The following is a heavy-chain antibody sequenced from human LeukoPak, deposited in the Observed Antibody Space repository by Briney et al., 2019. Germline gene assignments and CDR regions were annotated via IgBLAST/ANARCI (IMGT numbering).Heavy chain of an antibody. CDR1: GFTFTSYC. Sequence: GGSLRLSCAASGFTFTSYCLNWVRQAPGKGLEWVSSISSSSDYICYADSLKGRFTISRDNAKNSLYLQMDSLRVEDTAVYYCTRGDFYYYDTDYWGQGTLVTVSS. J-gene: IGHJ4*02. V-gene: IGHV3-21*01. CDR2: ISSSSDYI. CDR3: TRGDFYYYDTDY. D-gene: IGHD3-22*01.